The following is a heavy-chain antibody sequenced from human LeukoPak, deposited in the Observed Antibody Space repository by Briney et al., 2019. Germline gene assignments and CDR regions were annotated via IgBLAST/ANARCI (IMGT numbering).Heavy chain of an antibody. V-gene: IGHV1-2*02. J-gene: IGHJ4*02. CDR2: MNPNSGGT. CDR1: GYAFTHYY. D-gene: IGHD1/OR15-1a*01. CDR3: TRGTLSGPLNNNYFDY. Sequence: ASVKVSCKASGYAFTHYYIHWVRQDPGHGPEWMGWMNPNSGGTHYTQKFQGRVSMTRDRYITTAYMELSWLRSDDTAVYYCTRGTLSGPLNNNYFDYWGQGTLVTVAS.